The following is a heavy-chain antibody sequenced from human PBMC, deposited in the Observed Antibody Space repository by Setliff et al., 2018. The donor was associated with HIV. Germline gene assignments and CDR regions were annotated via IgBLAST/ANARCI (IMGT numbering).Heavy chain of an antibody. CDR3: AREGIAAAGSYSYGFGQIDY. D-gene: IGHD6-13*01. V-gene: IGHV3-33*01. CDR1: VFTFNNYG. CDR2: IRYDGSQK. Sequence: GGSLRLSCAASVFTFNNYGMNWVRQAPGKGLEWVAFIRYDGSQKYYADSVKGRFTISRDNAKNSLYLQMNSLRAEDTAVYYCAREGIAAAGSYSYGFGQIDYWGQGTLVTVSS. J-gene: IGHJ4*02.